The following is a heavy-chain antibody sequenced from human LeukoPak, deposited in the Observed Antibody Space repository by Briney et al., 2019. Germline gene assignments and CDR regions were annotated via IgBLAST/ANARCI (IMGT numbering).Heavy chain of an antibody. V-gene: IGHV3-23*01. CDR2: FSGSGGST. D-gene: IGHD2-2*01. CDR3: ATSCSSTSCSSRADY. J-gene: IGHJ4*02. Sequence: GGSLRLSCAASGFTFSSYAMSWVRQAPGKGLECISGFSGSGGSTYYADSVKGRFTISRDNSKNTLYLQMDSLRAEDTAVYYCATSCSSTSCSSRADYWGQGTLVTVSS. CDR1: GFTFSSYA.